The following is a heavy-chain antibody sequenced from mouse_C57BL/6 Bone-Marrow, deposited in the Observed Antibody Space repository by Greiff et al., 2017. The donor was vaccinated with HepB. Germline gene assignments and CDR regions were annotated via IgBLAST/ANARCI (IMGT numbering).Heavy chain of an antibody. CDR3: AGGTWFAY. V-gene: IGHV1-69*01. CDR2: IDPSDSYT. CDR1: GYTFTSYW. Sequence: QVQLQQPGAELVMPGASVKLSCKASGYTFTSYWMHWVKQRPGQGLEWIGEIDPSDSYTNYNQKFKGKSTLTVDKSYSTAYMQLSSLTSEDSAVYYCAGGTWFAYWGQGTLVTVSA. J-gene: IGHJ3*01.